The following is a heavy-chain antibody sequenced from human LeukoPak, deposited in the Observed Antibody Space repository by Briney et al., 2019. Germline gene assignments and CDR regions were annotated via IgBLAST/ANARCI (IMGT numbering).Heavy chain of an antibody. J-gene: IGHJ4*02. CDR1: GFTFSSYS. CDR2: ISSSSSTI. Sequence: PGGSLRLSCAASGFTFSSYSMNWVRQAPGKGLEWVSHISSSSSTIYYADSVKGRFTISRDNAKNTLYLQMNSLRAEDTAVYYCACQFTPPQGRAVAGTNTDGGYWGQGTLVTVSS. CDR3: ACQFTPPQGRAVAGTNTDGGY. V-gene: IGHV3-48*01. D-gene: IGHD6-19*01.